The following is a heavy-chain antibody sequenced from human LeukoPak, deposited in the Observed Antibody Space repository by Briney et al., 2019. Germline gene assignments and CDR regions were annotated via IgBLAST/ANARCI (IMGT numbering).Heavy chain of an antibody. Sequence: GGSLRLSCAASGFTFSSYGMHWVRQAPGKGLEWVAVIWYDGSNKYYADSVKGRFTISRDNSKNTLYLQMNSLRAEDTAVYYCAKGSGYCSSTSCRYRYYYYMDVWGKGTTVTVSS. CDR1: GFTFSSYG. V-gene: IGHV3-33*06. CDR2: IWYDGSNK. J-gene: IGHJ6*03. D-gene: IGHD2-2*01. CDR3: AKGSGYCSSTSCRYRYYYYMDV.